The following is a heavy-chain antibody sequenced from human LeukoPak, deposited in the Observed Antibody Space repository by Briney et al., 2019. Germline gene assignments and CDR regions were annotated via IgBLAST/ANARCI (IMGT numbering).Heavy chain of an antibody. V-gene: IGHV1-2*06. J-gene: IGHJ3*02. CDR1: GYTFTGYY. CDR2: INPNSGGT. Sequence: ASVKVSCKASGYTFTGYYMHWVRQAPGQGLEWMGRINPNSGGTNYAQKFQGRVTMTRDTSISTAYMELSRLRSGDTAVYYCARDRDYDILTGYSTDAFDIWGQGTMVTVSS. CDR3: ARDRDYDILTGYSTDAFDI. D-gene: IGHD3-9*01.